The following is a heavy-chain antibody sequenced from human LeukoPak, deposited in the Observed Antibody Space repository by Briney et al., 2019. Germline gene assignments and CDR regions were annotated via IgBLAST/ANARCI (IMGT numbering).Heavy chain of an antibody. CDR3: ARDQVGYYYYYYMDV. Sequence: TSQTLSLTGTVSGGSISIGSYYRSWIRQPAGKGLEWIRPIYTSSSTNYNPSLKSRVTISVDTSKNQFSLKLSSVTAADTAVYYCARDQVGYYYYYYMDVWGKGTTVTVSS. CDR1: GGSISIGSYY. J-gene: IGHJ6*03. V-gene: IGHV4-61*02. CDR2: IYTSSST.